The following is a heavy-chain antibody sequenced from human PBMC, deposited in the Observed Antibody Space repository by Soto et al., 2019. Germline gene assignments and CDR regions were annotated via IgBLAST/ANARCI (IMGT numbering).Heavy chain of an antibody. D-gene: IGHD3-3*01. J-gene: IGHJ6*02. CDR3: ARISTYYDFWTDYYPDV. Sequence: SETLSLTCAVYGGSFSDYFWAWIRQPPGKGLEWIGEINHGGSTDYNPSLKSRVAISADTPKNQFSLRLTSVTTADTAVYYCARISTYYDFWTDYYPDVWGQGTTVTVSS. V-gene: IGHV4-34*01. CDR2: INHGGST. CDR1: GGSFSDYF.